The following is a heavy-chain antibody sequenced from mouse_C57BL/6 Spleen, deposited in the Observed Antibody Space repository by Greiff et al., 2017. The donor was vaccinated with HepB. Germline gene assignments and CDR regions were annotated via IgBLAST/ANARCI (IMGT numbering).Heavy chain of an antibody. CDR2: INPNNGGT. CDR1: GYTFTDYY. Sequence: EVQLQQSGPELVKPGASVKISCKASGYTFTDYYMNWVKQSHGKSLEWIGDINPNNGGTSYNQKFKGKATLTVDKSSSTAYMKLRSLTSEDSAVYDCARTSVDAMDYWGQGTSVTVSS. D-gene: IGHD1-3*01. CDR3: ARTSVDAMDY. J-gene: IGHJ4*01. V-gene: IGHV1-26*01.